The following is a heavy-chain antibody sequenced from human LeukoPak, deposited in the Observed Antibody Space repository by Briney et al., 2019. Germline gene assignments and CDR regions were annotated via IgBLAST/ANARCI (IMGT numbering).Heavy chain of an antibody. CDR2: ISYDGSNK. J-gene: IGHJ4*02. D-gene: IGHD1-26*01. V-gene: IGHV3-30*04. CDR3: ARVGPATVPYY. CDR1: GFTFSSYA. Sequence: GRSLRLSCAASGFTFSSYAMHWVRQAPGKGLEWVAVISYDGSNKYYADSVKGRFTISRDNSKNTLYLQMNSLRAEDTAVYYCARVGPATVPYYWGRGTLVTVSS.